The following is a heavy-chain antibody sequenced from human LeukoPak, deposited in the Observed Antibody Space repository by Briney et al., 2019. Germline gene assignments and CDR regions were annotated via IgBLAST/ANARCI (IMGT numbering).Heavy chain of an antibody. J-gene: IGHJ4*02. D-gene: IGHD3-10*01. Sequence: GGSLRLSCAASGFTFSSYAMHWVRQAPGKGLEWVAVISYDGSNKYYADSVKGRFTISRDNSKNTLYLQMNSLRAEDTAVYYCARDYMVRGVIGYHFDYWGQGTLVTVSS. V-gene: IGHV3-30*04. CDR2: ISYDGSNK. CDR1: GFTFSSYA. CDR3: ARDYMVRGVIGYHFDY.